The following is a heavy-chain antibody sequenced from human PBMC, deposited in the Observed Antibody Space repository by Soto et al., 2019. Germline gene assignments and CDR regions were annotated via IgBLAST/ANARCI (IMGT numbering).Heavy chain of an antibody. CDR1: GFSLSTSGEG. D-gene: IGHD3-22*01. CDR2: IYWDDDK. CDR3: AHNSVVITKKTFDY. J-gene: IGHJ4*02. V-gene: IGHV2-5*02. Sequence: QITLKESGPTLVKPTQTLTLTCTFSGFSLSTSGEGVGWIRQPPGKALEWLALIYWDDDKRYSPSLKSRLTITKDTSKNQVVLTMTNIDPVDTATYYCAHNSVVITKKTFDYWGQGTLVTVSS.